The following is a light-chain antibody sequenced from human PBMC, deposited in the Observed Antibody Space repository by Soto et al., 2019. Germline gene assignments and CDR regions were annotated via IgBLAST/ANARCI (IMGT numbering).Light chain of an antibody. J-gene: IGLJ2*01. CDR3: QPSDSSLRGVV. CDR1: SSNIGAGYD. CDR2: GNS. Sequence: QSVLTQPPSVSGAPGQRVTISCTGSSSNIGAGYDVHWYHQLPGTAPKLLIYGNSNRPSGVPDRFSGSKSGTSASLVITGLHAEDEAAYYYQPSDSSLRGVVFGGGTKLTVL. V-gene: IGLV1-40*01.